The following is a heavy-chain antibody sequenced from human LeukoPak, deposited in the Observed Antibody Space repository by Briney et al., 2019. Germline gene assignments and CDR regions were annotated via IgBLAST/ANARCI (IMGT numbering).Heavy chain of an antibody. CDR2: MSGGTT. V-gene: IGHV3-23*01. CDR3: AKSPPHNIGWQIFDY. D-gene: IGHD2/OR15-2a*01. CDR1: GFTSGFTFTSYA. Sequence: GGSLRLSCAASGFTSGFTFTSYAMSWVRQAPGKGLEWVSSMSGGTTYYADSVKGRFTISRDNSKNTLYLQMNSLRAEDTALYYCAKSPPHNIGWQIFDYWGQGTLVTVSS. J-gene: IGHJ4*02.